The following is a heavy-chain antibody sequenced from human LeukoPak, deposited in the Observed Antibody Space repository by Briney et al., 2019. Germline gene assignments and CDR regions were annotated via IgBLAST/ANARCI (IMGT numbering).Heavy chain of an antibody. D-gene: IGHD1-26*01. CDR3: AREGASAGMDY. CDR1: GFTFSSYW. J-gene: IGHJ4*02. CDR2: INSDGSST. V-gene: IGHV3-74*01. Sequence: GGSLRLSCAASGFTFSSYWMHWVRQAPGKGLVWVSRINSDGSSTSYADSVKGRSTISRDNAKNTLYLQMNSLRAEDTAVYYCAREGASAGMDYWGQGTLVTVSS.